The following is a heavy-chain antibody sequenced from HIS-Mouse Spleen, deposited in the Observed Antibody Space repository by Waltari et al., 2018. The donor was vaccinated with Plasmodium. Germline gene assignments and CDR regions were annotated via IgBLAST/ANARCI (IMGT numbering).Heavy chain of an antibody. D-gene: IGHD1-26*01. V-gene: IGHV3-48*01. CDR2: ISSSSSTR. J-gene: IGHJ5*02. CDR1: GFTFSSYS. CDR3: ARVNSGSYYWFDP. Sequence: EVQLVESGGGLVQPGGSLRLSCAASGFTFSSYSMNWVRRAPGKGIEWCSYISSSSSTRYDVDSVKCRFTISRDNAKNSLYLQMNSLRAEDTAVYYCARVNSGSYYWFDPWGQGTLVTVSS.